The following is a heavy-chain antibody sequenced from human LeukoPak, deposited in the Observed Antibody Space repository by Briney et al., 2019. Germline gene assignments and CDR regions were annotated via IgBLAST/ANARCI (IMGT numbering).Heavy chain of an antibody. CDR3: ARVQSPTYYYYMDV. J-gene: IGHJ6*03. CDR2: IYYSGST. Sequence: PSETLSLTCTVSGGSISSYYWSWIRQPPGKGLEWIGYIYYSGSTNYNPSLKSRVTISVETSKNELSLKLRSVTAADTAVYYCARVQSPTYYYYMDVWGKGTTVTVSS. D-gene: IGHD4-11*01. CDR1: GGSISSYY. V-gene: IGHV4-59*01.